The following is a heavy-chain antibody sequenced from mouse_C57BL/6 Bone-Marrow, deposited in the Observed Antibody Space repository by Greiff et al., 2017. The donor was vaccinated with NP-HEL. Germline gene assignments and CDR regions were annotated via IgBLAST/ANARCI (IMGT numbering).Heavy chain of an antibody. CDR3: ARRRYGIPYYYAMDY. J-gene: IGHJ4*01. V-gene: IGHV8-12*01. CDR1: GFSLSTSGMG. Sequence: LQQSGPGILQSSQTLSLTCSFSGFSLSTSGMGVSWIRQPSGKGLEWLAHIYWDDDKRYNPSLKSRLTISKDTSRNQVFLKITSVDTADTATYYCARRRYGIPYYYAMDYWGQGTSVTVSS. D-gene: IGHD2-10*02. CDR2: IYWDDDK.